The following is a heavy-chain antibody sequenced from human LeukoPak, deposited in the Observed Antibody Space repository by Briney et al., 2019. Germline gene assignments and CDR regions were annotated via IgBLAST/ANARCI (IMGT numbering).Heavy chain of an antibody. CDR3: AKAYSSSWSFFDY. D-gene: IGHD6-13*01. CDR1: GFTFSSYW. CDR2: ISGSGGST. V-gene: IGHV3-23*01. Sequence: GGSLRLSCAASGFTFSSYWMSWVRQAPGKGLEWVSAISGSGGSTYYADSVKGRFTISRDNSKNTLYLQMNSLRAEDTAVYYCAKAYSSSWSFFDYWGQGTLVTVSS. J-gene: IGHJ4*02.